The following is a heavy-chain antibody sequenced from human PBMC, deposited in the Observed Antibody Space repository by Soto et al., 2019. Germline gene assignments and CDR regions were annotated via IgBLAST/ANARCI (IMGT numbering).Heavy chain of an antibody. CDR2: ISWNSGSI. J-gene: IGHJ4*02. CDR1: GFTFDDYA. Sequence: GGSLRLSCAASGFTFDDYAMHWVRQAPGKGLEWVSGISWNSGSIGYADSVKGRFTISRDNAKNSLYLQMNSLRAEDTALYYCAKDHQETSSSIDYWGQGTLVTVSS. CDR3: AKDHQETSSSIDY. V-gene: IGHV3-9*01. D-gene: IGHD2-2*01.